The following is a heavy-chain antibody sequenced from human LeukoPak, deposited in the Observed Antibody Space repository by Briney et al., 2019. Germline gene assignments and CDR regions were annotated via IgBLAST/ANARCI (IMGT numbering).Heavy chain of an antibody. Sequence: SETLSLTCAVYGGSFSGYYWSWIRQPPGKGLEWIGEINHSGSTNYNPSLKSRVTISVDTSKNQFSLKLSSVTAADTAVYYCARGPWYYGSGRRYYGMDVRGQGTTVTVSS. CDR2: INHSGST. D-gene: IGHD3-10*01. CDR3: ARGPWYYGSGRRYYGMDV. J-gene: IGHJ6*02. CDR1: GGSFSGYY. V-gene: IGHV4-34*01.